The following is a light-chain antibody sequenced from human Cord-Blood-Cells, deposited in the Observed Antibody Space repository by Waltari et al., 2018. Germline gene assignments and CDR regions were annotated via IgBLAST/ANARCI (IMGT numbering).Light chain of an antibody. V-gene: IGLV2-23*02. J-gene: IGLJ3*02. CDR1: SSDVGSYNL. Sequence: QSALTQPASVSGSPGQSITISCTGTSSDVGSYNLVSWYQQHPGKAPKLVIYEVSKRPSGVSNRFAGSNSGNTASLTISGLQAEDEADYYCCSYAGSGTWVFGGGTKLTVL. CDR2: EVS. CDR3: CSYAGSGTWV.